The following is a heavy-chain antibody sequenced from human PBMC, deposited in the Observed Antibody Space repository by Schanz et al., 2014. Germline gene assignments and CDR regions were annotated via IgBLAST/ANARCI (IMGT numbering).Heavy chain of an antibody. CDR2: INSVGSNT. Sequence: VQLAESGGGVVQPGRSLRLSCVASGFTFSSYDVFWVRQAPGKGLEWVARINSVGSNTDYADSVKGRFTISRDNAKNTLYLQMNSLRAEDTAVYYCAKGRFGELSAFDIWGQGTTVTVSS. J-gene: IGHJ3*02. D-gene: IGHD3-10*01. V-gene: IGHV3-NL1*01. CDR3: AKGRFGELSAFDI. CDR1: GFTFSSYD.